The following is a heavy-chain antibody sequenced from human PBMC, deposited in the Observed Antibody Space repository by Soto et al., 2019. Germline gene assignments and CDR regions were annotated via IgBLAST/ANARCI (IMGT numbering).Heavy chain of an antibody. Sequence: QVQLQESGPGLVKPSETLSLTCTVSGGSVSSGSYYWSWIRQPPGKGLEWIGYIYYSGSTNYNPSLKSRVTISVDTSKNQFSLKLSSVTAADTAVYYCARDAMVRGVIATRLFDYWGQGTLVTVSS. CDR1: GGSVSSGSYY. D-gene: IGHD3-10*01. CDR3: ARDAMVRGVIATRLFDY. J-gene: IGHJ4*02. CDR2: IYYSGST. V-gene: IGHV4-61*01.